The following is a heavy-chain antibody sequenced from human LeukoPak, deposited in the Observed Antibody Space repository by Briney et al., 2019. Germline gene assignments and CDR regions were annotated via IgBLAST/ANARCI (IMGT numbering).Heavy chain of an antibody. CDR2: ISISGENT. D-gene: IGHD6-6*01. V-gene: IGHV3-23*01. CDR3: ARLISTSSSRFSDY. Sequence: GGSLRLSCAASGFTSTNYAMKLVRQAPGKGLEWVSAISISGENTYYADSVKGRFTISRDTSRNTLYLQMHSLRAEDTAVYYCARLISTSSSRFSDYWGQGTLVTVSS. CDR1: GFTSTNYA. J-gene: IGHJ4*02.